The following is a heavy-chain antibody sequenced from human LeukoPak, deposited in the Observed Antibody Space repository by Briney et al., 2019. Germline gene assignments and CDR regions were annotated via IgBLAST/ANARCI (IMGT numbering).Heavy chain of an antibody. J-gene: IGHJ5*02. D-gene: IGHD6-19*01. CDR2: MNPNSGNT. V-gene: IGHV1-8*01. CDR1: GYTFTSYD. Sequence: ASVKVSCKASGYTFTSYDINCVREATGQGLEWMGWMNPNSGNTGYAQKFQGRVTMTRNTSISTAYMELSSLRSEDTAVYYCARVGYSSGWWTLVPHGWFDPWGQGTLVTVSS. CDR3: ARVGYSSGWWTLVPHGWFDP.